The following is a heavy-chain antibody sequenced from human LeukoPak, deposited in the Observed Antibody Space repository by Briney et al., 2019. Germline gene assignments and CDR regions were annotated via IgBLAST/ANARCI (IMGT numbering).Heavy chain of an antibody. CDR1: GFTFRTYS. CDR3: ASPFDY. Sequence: SGGSLRLSCAASGFTFRTYSMNWVRQPPGKGLEWVSYIDSSSSTIYYADSVKGRFTISRDNAKNSLYLQMNSLRAEDTAVYYCASPFDYWGQGTLVTVSS. V-gene: IGHV3-48*04. CDR2: IDSSSSTI. J-gene: IGHJ4*02.